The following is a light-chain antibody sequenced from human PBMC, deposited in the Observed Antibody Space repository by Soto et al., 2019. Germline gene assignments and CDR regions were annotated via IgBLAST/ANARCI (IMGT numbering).Light chain of an antibody. V-gene: IGKV1-5*01. Sequence: DIQVTQSPPTLSASVGDRVTITCWASQTISTWMAWYQQEPGKAPKLLVYDASTLQSGVASRFSGSGSGTEFTLIISGLQPDDSATYYCQQYTNTNNPWMFGQGTKVDIK. J-gene: IGKJ1*01. CDR2: DAS. CDR1: QTISTW. CDR3: QQYTNTNNPWM.